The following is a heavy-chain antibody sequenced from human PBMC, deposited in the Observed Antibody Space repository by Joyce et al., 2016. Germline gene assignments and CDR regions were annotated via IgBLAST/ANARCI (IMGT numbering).Heavy chain of an antibody. CDR3: VRRVYGDYGGDFDY. D-gene: IGHD4-17*01. CDR2: ISSTNSPR. J-gene: IGHJ4*02. Sequence: EVQLVESGGGVVQPGGSLRLSCAASGFIFSLYNMNWVRKAPGKGLEWISYISSTNSPRYYADSVKGRFTISRDNTNNSLYLQMNSLRAEDTAVYYCVRRVYGDYGGDFDYWGQGTLVTVSS. V-gene: IGHV3-48*01. CDR1: GFIFSLYN.